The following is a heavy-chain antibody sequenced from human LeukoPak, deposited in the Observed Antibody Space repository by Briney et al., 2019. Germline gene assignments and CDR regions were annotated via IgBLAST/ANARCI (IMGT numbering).Heavy chain of an antibody. Sequence: PGGSLRLSCAASGFTFSSYWMHWVRQAPGKGLVWVSRINSDGSSTSYADSVKGRFTISRDNAKNTLYLQMNSLRAEDTAVYYCARRGYSGYGPSWFDYWGQGTLATVSS. CDR2: INSDGSST. CDR1: GFTFSSYW. V-gene: IGHV3-74*01. J-gene: IGHJ4*02. D-gene: IGHD5-12*01. CDR3: ARRGYSGYGPSWFDY.